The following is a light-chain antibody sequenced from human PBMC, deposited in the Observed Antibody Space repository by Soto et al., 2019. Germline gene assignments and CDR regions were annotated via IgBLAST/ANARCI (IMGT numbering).Light chain of an antibody. CDR3: SSYTSSSTLL. CDR2: DVS. J-gene: IGLJ2*01. V-gene: IGLV2-14*03. Sequence: QSALTQPASVSGSPGQSITISCTGTSSDIGGYNYVSWYQQHPGKAPKLMIYDVSNRPSGVSNRFSGSKSDNTASLTIFGLQAEDEADYYCSSYTSSSTLLFGGGTKLTVL. CDR1: SSDIGGYNY.